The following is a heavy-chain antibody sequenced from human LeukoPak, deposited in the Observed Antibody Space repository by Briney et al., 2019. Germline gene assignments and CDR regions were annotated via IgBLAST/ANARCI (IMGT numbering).Heavy chain of an antibody. CDR2: ISGTGYNT. CDR1: GFTFRNCA. D-gene: IGHD3-10*01. Sequence: PGGSLRLSCAASGFTFRNCAMSWVRQAPGKGLEWVPGISGTGYNTYYADSVKGRFTISRDNSKNTLYLQMNSLGAEDTAVYYCAKHVSGSLFYFDYWGQRTLVTVSS. J-gene: IGHJ4*02. V-gene: IGHV3-23*01. CDR3: AKHVSGSLFYFDY.